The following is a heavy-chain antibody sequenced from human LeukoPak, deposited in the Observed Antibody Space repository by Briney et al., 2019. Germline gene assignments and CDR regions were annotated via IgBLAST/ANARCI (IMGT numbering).Heavy chain of an antibody. D-gene: IGHD3-9*01. CDR2: ISGSGGST. Sequence: GGSLRLSCAASGFTFSSYAMSWVRQAPGKGLEWVSAISGSGGSTYYADSVKGRFTISRDNSKNTLYLQMNSLRAEDTAVYYCAKVPDYDILTGYLGFDYWGQGTLVTVSS. V-gene: IGHV3-23*01. CDR3: AKVPDYDILTGYLGFDY. J-gene: IGHJ4*02. CDR1: GFTFSSYA.